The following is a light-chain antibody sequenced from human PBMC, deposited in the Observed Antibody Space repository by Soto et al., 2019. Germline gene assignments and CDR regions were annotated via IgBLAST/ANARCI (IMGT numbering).Light chain of an antibody. CDR2: DAS. CDR1: QSVSSSY. J-gene: IGKJ1*01. CDR3: QQYGSSPWT. Sequence: EIVLTQSPGTLSLSAGERATLSCRASQSVSSSYLAWYQQKPGQAPRLLIYDASSRATGLPDKFSGSGSGTDFTLTISRLEPEDFAVYYCQQYGSSPWTFGQGTKV. V-gene: IGKV3-20*01.